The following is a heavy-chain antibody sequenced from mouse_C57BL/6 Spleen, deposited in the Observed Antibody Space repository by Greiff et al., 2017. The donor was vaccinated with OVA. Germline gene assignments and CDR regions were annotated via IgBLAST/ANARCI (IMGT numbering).Heavy chain of an antibody. Sequence: QVQLKQSGAELVRPGTSVKLSCKASGYTFTSYWMHWVKQRPGQGLEWIGVIDPSDSYTNYNQKFKGKATLTVDTSSSTAYMQLSSLTSEDSAVYYCARTMITTGYYAMDYWGQGTSVTVSS. CDR3: ARTMITTGYYAMDY. J-gene: IGHJ4*01. CDR2: IDPSDSYT. CDR1: GYTFTSYW. V-gene: IGHV1-59*01. D-gene: IGHD2-4*01.